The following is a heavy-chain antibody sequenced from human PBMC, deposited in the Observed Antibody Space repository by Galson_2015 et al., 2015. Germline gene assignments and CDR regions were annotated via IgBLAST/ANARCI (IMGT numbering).Heavy chain of an antibody. D-gene: IGHD5-12*01. J-gene: IGHJ4*02. CDR3: AKARGYSGYEPFDY. Sequence: SLRLSCAASGFTFDDYTMHWVRQAPGKGLEWVSLISWDGGSTYYADSVKGRFTISRDNSKNSLYLQMNSLRTEDTALYYCAKARGYSGYEPFDYWGQGTLVTVSS. CDR1: GFTFDDYT. V-gene: IGHV3-43*01. CDR2: ISWDGGST.